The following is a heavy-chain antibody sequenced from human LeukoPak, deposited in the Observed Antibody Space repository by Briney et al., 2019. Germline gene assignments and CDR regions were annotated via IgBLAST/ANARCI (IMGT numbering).Heavy chain of an antibody. CDR1: GGSISSYY. V-gene: IGHV4-59*08. J-gene: IGHJ4*02. CDR2: IYYSGST. Sequence: SETLSLTCTVSGGSISSYYWSWIRQPPGTGLELIGYIYYSGSTSYNPSPKSRLTISVDTSKNQFSLKVSSVTAADTAVYYCARRIAVAGGYFDHWGQGSLVTVSS. D-gene: IGHD6-19*01. CDR3: ARRIAVAGGYFDH.